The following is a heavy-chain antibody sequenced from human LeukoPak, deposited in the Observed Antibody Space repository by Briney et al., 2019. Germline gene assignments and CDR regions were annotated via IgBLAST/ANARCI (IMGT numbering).Heavy chain of an antibody. D-gene: IGHD6-13*01. CDR3: AAFGESSSWPNWLDP. V-gene: IGHV4-4*02. J-gene: IGHJ5*02. CDR2: IYHSGST. CDR1: GGSISSSNW. Sequence: TSETLSLTCAVSGGSISSSNWWSWVRQPPGKGLEWIGEIYHSGSTNYNPSLKSRVTISVDKSKNQFSLKLSSVTAADTAVYYCAAFGESSSWPNWLDPWGQGTLVTVSS.